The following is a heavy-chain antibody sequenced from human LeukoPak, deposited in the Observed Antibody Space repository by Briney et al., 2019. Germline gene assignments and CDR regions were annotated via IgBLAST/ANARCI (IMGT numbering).Heavy chain of an antibody. V-gene: IGHV5-51*01. Sequence: GESLKISCKGSGCSFSNDWIGWVRQMPGKGLEWMGIIYPGDSDTRYSPSFQGQVTISADKSISTAFLQWSSLGASDTAMYYCARRGCNGGSCYAYWGQGTLVTVSS. CDR2: IYPGDSDT. D-gene: IGHD2-15*01. J-gene: IGHJ4*02. CDR3: ARRGCNGGSCYAY. CDR1: GCSFSNDW.